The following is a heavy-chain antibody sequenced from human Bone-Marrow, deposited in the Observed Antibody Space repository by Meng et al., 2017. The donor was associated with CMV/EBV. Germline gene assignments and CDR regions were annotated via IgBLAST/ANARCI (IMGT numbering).Heavy chain of an antibody. CDR2: ISAYNGNT. Sequence: ASVKVSCKASGYTFTSYGISWVRQAPGQGLEWMGWISAYNGNTNYAQKLQGRVTMTTDTSTSTAYMELRSLRSVDTAVYYCGRDFRMITFGEPMVGYWGQGTLVTVSS. V-gene: IGHV1-18*01. CDR1: GYTFTSYG. D-gene: IGHD3-16*01. CDR3: GRDFRMITFGEPMVGY. J-gene: IGHJ4*02.